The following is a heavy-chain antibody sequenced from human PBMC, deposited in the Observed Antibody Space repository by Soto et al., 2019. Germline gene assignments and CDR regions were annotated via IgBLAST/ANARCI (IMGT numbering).Heavy chain of an antibody. CDR3: ARHGGLAAPFDY. D-gene: IGHD6-13*01. CDR2: IDPSDSYT. Sequence: PGESLKISCQGSGYSFTSYWITWVRQMPGKGLQWMGMIDPSDSYTNYSPSFQGHVTISVDKSSSTAYLQWSSLRASDTAMYYCARHGGLAAPFDYWAQGTLVTVSS. V-gene: IGHV5-10-1*01. J-gene: IGHJ4*02. CDR1: GYSFTSYW.